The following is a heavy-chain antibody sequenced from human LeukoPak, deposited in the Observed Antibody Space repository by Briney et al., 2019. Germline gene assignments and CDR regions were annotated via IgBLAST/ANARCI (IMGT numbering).Heavy chain of an antibody. J-gene: IGHJ4*02. CDR2: ISTSGGGT. CDR3: AKSTVSPNYYDSSGSFDY. D-gene: IGHD3-22*01. CDR1: GFTFSSYA. V-gene: IGHV3-23*01. Sequence: GGSLRLSCAASGFTFSSYAMSWVRQAPGKGLEWVSAISTSGGGTYYADSVKCRFTISRDNSKNTLYLQMNSLRAEDTAVYYCAKSTVSPNYYDSSGSFDYWGQGTLVTVSS.